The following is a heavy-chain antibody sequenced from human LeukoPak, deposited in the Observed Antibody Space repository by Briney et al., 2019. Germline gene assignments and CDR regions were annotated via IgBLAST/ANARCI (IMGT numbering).Heavy chain of an antibody. Sequence: ASVKVSCQASGGTFSSYAISWVRQAPGQGLEWMGWISAYNGNTNYAQKLQGRVTMTTDTSTSTAYMELRSLRSDDTAVYYCARSGQPNYYYYYMDVWGKGTTVTVSS. V-gene: IGHV1-18*01. CDR3: ARSGQPNYYYYYMDV. CDR1: GGTFSSYA. J-gene: IGHJ6*03. CDR2: ISAYNGNT. D-gene: IGHD6-13*01.